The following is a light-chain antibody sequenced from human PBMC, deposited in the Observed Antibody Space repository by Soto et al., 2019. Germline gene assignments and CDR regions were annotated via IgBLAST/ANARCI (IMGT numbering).Light chain of an antibody. CDR3: QKCKGAPFT. Sequence: IQMTQSPSSLSAFVGDRVTITCRASQDIGNFLAWYQQKPGKVPKLLLYAASTLQSGVPSRFSGSGSGTDFTLTISSLQPEDVATYYCQKCKGAPFTFGGGTKVDIK. V-gene: IGKV1-27*01. J-gene: IGKJ4*01. CDR2: AAS. CDR1: QDIGNF.